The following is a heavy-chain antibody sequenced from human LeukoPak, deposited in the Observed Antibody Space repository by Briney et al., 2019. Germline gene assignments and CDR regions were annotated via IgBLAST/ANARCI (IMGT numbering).Heavy chain of an antibody. Sequence: SETLSLTCTVSGGSISSYYWSWIRQPAGKGLEWIGRIYTSGSTNYNPSLKSRVTMSVDTSKNQFSLKLTSVTAADTAVYYCARDPFYSNYNPLGYWGQGTLVTVSS. D-gene: IGHD4-11*01. J-gene: IGHJ4*02. CDR1: GGSISSYY. CDR2: IYTSGST. CDR3: ARDPFYSNYNPLGY. V-gene: IGHV4-4*07.